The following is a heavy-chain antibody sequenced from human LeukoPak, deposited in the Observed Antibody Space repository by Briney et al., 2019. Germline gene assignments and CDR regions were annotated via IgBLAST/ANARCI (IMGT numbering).Heavy chain of an antibody. CDR2: IRYDGSNK. V-gene: IGHV3-30*02. CDR3: AKDRYSSSPKGEYFQH. Sequence: PGGSLRLSCAASGFTFSSYGMHWVRQAPGKGLEWVAFIRYDGSNKYYADSVKGRFTISRDNSKNTLYLQMNSLRAEDTAVYYCAKDRYSSSPKGEYFQHWGQGTLVTVSS. CDR1: GFTFSSYG. J-gene: IGHJ1*01. D-gene: IGHD6-6*01.